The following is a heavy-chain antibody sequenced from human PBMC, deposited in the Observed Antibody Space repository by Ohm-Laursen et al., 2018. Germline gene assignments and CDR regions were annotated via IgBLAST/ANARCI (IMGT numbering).Heavy chain of an antibody. J-gene: IGHJ1*01. CDR1: GFTFSSYA. D-gene: IGHD1-26*01. V-gene: IGHV3-23*01. Sequence: SLRLSCTAPGFTFSSYAMSWVRQAPGKGLEWVSAISGSGGSTYYADSVKGRFTISRDNSKNTLYLQMSSLRAEDTAVYYCAKEVGWELHLFQHWGQGTLVTVSS. CDR2: ISGSGGST. CDR3: AKEVGWELHLFQH.